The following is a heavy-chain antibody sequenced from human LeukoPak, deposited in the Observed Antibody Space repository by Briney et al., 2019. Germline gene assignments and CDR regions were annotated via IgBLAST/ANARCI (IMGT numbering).Heavy chain of an antibody. J-gene: IGHJ4*02. V-gene: IGHV4-34*01. CDR1: GGSFSGYY. CDR3: ARGRYSSGWYLDY. Sequence: ASETLSLPCAVYGGSFSGYYWSWIRQPPGKGLEWIGEINHSGSTNYNPSLKSRVTISVDTSKNQFSLKLSSVTAADTAVYYCARGRYSSGWYLDYWGQGTLVTVPS. D-gene: IGHD6-19*01. CDR2: INHSGST.